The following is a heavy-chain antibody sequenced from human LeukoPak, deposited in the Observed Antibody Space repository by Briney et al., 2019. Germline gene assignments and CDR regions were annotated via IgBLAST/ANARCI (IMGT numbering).Heavy chain of an antibody. J-gene: IGHJ4*02. CDR2: IYSSDAT. V-gene: IGHV3-66*01. CDR3: ARETPGSRVFDS. Sequence: PGGSLRLSCAASGFTFSSYEMNWVRQVPGKGLEWVSIIYSSDATYYADSVKGRFTVSRDKAKNTLYLRMNSLRADDTAVYYCARETPGSRVFDSWGQGTLVTVSS. D-gene: IGHD1-14*01. CDR1: GFTFSSYE.